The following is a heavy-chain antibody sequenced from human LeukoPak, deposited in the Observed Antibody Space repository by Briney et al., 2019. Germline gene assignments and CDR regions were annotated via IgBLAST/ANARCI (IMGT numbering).Heavy chain of an antibody. CDR1: GFTFSSYA. CDR3: AKSRAYCGGDCYYTFDY. J-gene: IGHJ4*02. D-gene: IGHD2-21*02. V-gene: IGHV3-23*01. CDR2: ISGSGGST. Sequence: GASLTLSCAASGFTFSSYAMSWVRQAPGKGLEWVSAISGSGGSTYYADSVKGRFTISRDNSKNTLYLQMNSLRAEDTAVYYCAKSRAYCGGDCYYTFDYWGQGTLVTVSS.